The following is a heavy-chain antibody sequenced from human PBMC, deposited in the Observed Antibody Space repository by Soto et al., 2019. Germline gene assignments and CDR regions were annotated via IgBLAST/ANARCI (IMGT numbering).Heavy chain of an antibody. J-gene: IGHJ4*02. Sequence: GGSISSYYWSWIRQPPGKGLGWIGYIYYSGSTNYNSSLKGRVTISIDTSKKQFSLNLSSVTAADTAVYYCASVTFGGVVLAHWGQGTLVTVSS. V-gene: IGHV4-59*01. CDR1: GGSISSYY. D-gene: IGHD3-16*01. CDR2: IYYSGST. CDR3: ASVTFGGVVLAH.